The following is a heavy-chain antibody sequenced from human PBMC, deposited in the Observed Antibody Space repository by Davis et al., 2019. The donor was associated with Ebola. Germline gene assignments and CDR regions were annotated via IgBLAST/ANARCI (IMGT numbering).Heavy chain of an antibody. CDR1: GFTFDDYA. V-gene: IGHV3-9*01. J-gene: IGHJ3*02. D-gene: IGHD3-22*01. CDR2: ISWNSGSI. Sequence: SLKISCAASGFTFDDYAMHWVRQAPGKGLEWVSGISWNSGSIGYADSVKGRFTISRDNAKNSLYLQMNSLRAEDTAVYYCAKSTLYDSSGYYYGDAFDIWGQGTMVTVSS. CDR3: AKSTLYDSSGYYYGDAFDI.